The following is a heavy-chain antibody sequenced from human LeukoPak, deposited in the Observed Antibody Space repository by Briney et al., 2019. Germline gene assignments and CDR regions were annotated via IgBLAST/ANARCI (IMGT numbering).Heavy chain of an antibody. CDR3: ARVRGVITEAHALGY. J-gene: IGHJ4*02. CDR2: INPNSGGT. CDR1: GYTFTGYY. Sequence: ASVKVSCKASGYTFTGYYMHWVRQAPGQGLGWMGWINPNSGGTNYAQKFQGRVTMTRDTSISTAYMELSRLRSDDTAVYYCARVRGVITEAHALGYWGQGTLVTVSS. D-gene: IGHD3-10*01. V-gene: IGHV1-2*02.